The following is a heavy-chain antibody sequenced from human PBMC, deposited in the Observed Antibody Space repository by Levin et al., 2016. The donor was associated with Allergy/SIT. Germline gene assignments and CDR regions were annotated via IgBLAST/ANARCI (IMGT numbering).Heavy chain of an antibody. D-gene: IGHD3-22*01. CDR3: ARDSYYDSSGYARAFNYNYYYGMDV. CDR2: IYYSGST. J-gene: IGHJ6*02. Sequence: WIRQPPGKGLEWIGYIYYSGSTYYNPSLKSRVTISVDTSKNQFSLKLSSVTAADTALYYCARDSYYDSSGYARAFNYNYYYGMDVWGQGTTVTVSS. V-gene: IGHV4-31*02.